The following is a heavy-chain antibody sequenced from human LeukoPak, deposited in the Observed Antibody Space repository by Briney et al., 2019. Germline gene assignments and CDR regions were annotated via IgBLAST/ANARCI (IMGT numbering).Heavy chain of an antibody. D-gene: IGHD2-15*01. CDR1: GFTFSSYD. CDR3: AKLWDVVVSATLTFDF. CDR2: ISYDGSNK. J-gene: IGHJ4*02. Sequence: GGSLRLSCAASGFTFSSYDVHWVRQAPGKGLEWVAVISYDGSNKFYADSVKGRFTISRDYSKNTLYLQMNSLRPEDTAVYYCAKLWDVVVSATLTFDFWGQGTLVTVSS. V-gene: IGHV3-30*18.